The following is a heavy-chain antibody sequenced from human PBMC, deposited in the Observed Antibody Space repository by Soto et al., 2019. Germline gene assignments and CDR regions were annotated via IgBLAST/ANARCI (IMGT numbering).Heavy chain of an antibody. D-gene: IGHD5-12*01. CDR1: GGSFSSYA. J-gene: IGHJ4*02. V-gene: IGHV1-69*13. CDR3: ARDRVATMGMDFDY. CDR2: IIPIFGTA. Sequence: SVKVSCKASGGSFSSYAISWVRQAPGQGLEWMGGIIPIFGTANYAQKFQGRVTITADESTSTAYMELSSLRSEDTAVYYCARDRVATMGMDFDYWGQGTLVTVSS.